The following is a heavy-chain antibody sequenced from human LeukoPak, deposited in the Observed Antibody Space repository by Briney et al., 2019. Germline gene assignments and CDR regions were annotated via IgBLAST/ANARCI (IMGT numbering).Heavy chain of an antibody. V-gene: IGHV3-23*01. CDR1: GFTFSNYA. CDR2: ISGSGGTT. CDR3: ASWGIYYYYYMDV. J-gene: IGHJ6*03. Sequence: GGSLRLSCAASGFTFSNYAMTWVRQAPGKGLDWVSAISGSGGTTYHADSVKGRFTISRDNAKNSLYLQMNSLRAEDTAVYYCASWGIYYYYYMDVWGKGTTVTVSS. D-gene: IGHD6-13*01.